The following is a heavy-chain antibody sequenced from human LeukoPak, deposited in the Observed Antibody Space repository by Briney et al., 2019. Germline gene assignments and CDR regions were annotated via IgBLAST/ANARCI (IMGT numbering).Heavy chain of an antibody. D-gene: IGHD2-21*01. CDR2: IYYSGST. J-gene: IGHJ4*02. V-gene: IGHV4-39*01. Sequence: SETLSLTCTVSGGSIGSSSYYWGWIRQPPGKGLEWIGSIYYSGSTYYNPSLKSRVTISVDTSKNQFSLKLSSVTAADTAVYYCARLFNWGQGTLVTVSS. CDR1: GGSIGSSSYY. CDR3: ARLFN.